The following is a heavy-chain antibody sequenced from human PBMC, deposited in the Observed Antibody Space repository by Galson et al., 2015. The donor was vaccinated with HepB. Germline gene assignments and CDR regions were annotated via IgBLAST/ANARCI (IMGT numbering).Heavy chain of an antibody. Sequence: LSLTCTVSGGSVSSSGYYWGWIRQPPGEGLECIGNIFYTGSTYYNPSLKSRVTISVDTSKNQFSMKLSSVTAADTALYYCARAAVAGWYYFDYWGQGTLVTVSS. V-gene: IGHV4-39*01. CDR1: GGSVSSSGYY. J-gene: IGHJ4*02. D-gene: IGHD6-19*01. CDR3: ARAAVAGWYYFDY. CDR2: IFYTGST.